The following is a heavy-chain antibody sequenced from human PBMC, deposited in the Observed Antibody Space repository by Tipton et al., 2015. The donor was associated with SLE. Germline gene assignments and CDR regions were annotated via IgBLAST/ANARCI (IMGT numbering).Heavy chain of an antibody. CDR1: GGSISSGGYY. V-gene: IGHV4-31*03. D-gene: IGHD2-2*03. CDR3: ARDGLNWFDP. CDR2: IYYGGST. Sequence: TLSLTCTVSGGSISSGGYYWSWIRQHPGKGLEWIGYIYYGGSTYYNPSLKSRVTISVDTSKNQFSLKLSSVTAADTAVYYCARDGLNWFDPWGQGTLVTVSS. J-gene: IGHJ5*02.